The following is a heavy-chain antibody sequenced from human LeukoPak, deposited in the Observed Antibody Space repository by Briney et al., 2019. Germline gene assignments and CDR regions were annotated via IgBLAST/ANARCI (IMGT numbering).Heavy chain of an antibody. CDR1: GFTFSSYA. CDR3: AKDVRPAQNYFDY. CDR2: ISGSGGST. Sequence: GGSLRLSCAASGFTFSSYAMSWVRQAPGKGLEWVSAISGSGGSTYYADSVRGRFTISRDNSKNTLYLQMNSLRAEDTAVYYCAKDVRPAQNYFDYWGQGTLVTVSS. V-gene: IGHV3-23*01. J-gene: IGHJ4*02.